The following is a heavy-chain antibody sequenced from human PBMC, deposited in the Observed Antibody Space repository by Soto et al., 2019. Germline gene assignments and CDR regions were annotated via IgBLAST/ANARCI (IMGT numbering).Heavy chain of an antibody. V-gene: IGHV3-7*01. J-gene: IGHJ4*02. D-gene: IGHD2-8*02. CDR1: GLAFSAHW. Sequence: PGGSLRLSCSASGLAFSAHWMTWVRQIPGKGLEWVANISPEGSTKYYVDSAKGRFTISRDNAKNLLYLQMNSLTVGDTAVYSCVRDHVTPGLYFDKWGQGTLVTSPQ. CDR3: VRDHVTPGLYFDK. CDR2: ISPEGSTK.